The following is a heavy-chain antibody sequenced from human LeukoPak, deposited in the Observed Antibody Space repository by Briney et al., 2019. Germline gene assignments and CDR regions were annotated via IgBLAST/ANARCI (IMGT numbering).Heavy chain of an antibody. D-gene: IGHD1-26*01. CDR1: GGSISTYY. J-gene: IGHJ4*02. CDR3: ARMGSYNDYFDY. V-gene: IGHV4-59*08. Sequence: SETLSLTCTVSGGSISTYYWSWIRQPPGKGLEWIGYIYYSGSTNYKSSLKSRVTISLDTSKNQFSLKLSSVTAADTAVYYCARMGSYNDYFDYWGQGTLVTVSS. CDR2: IYYSGST.